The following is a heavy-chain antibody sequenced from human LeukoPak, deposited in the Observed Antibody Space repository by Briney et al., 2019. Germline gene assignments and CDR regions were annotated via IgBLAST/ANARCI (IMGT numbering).Heavy chain of an antibody. Sequence: GGSLRLSCVASGFTFEESGFTWVRQPPGKGLEWVSGINWNGATTAYADSVRGRFTISRDNARASVYLQMDSLRADDTALYFCARGVGTPVPDFFDDWGQGTLVTVSP. V-gene: IGHV3-20*04. CDR2: INWNGATT. CDR1: GFTFEESG. CDR3: ARGVGTPVPDFFDD. D-gene: IGHD1-26*01. J-gene: IGHJ4*02.